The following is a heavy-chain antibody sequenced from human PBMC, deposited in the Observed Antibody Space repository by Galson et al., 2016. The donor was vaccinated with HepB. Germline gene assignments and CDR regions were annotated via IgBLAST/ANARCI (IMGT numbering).Heavy chain of an antibody. J-gene: IGHJ4*02. CDR3: ARLLYDFWSAPFDY. CDR1: GGSISSSSYY. Sequence: SETLSLTCTVSGGSISSSSYYWGWIRQPPGKGLEWIGTIYYSGSTYYNPSLKSRVTISVDTSKNQFSLKLSSVTAADTAVYYCARLLYDFWSAPFDYWGQGTLVTVSS. D-gene: IGHD3-3*01. CDR2: IYYSGST. V-gene: IGHV4-39*01.